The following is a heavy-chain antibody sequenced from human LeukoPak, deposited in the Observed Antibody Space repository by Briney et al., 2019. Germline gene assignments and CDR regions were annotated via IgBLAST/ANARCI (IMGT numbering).Heavy chain of an antibody. J-gene: IGHJ5*02. CDR1: GYTFTGYY. CDR2: INPNTGGI. V-gene: IGHV1-2*02. Sequence: ASMKVSCKSSGYTFTGYYMHWVRQAPGQGLEWMGWINPNTGGINYAQKFQGRVTMTRDTSISAAYMELSRLRSDDTAVYYCARDYVGDNWFDPWGQGTLVTVSS. CDR3: ARDYVGDNWFDP. D-gene: IGHD3-16*01.